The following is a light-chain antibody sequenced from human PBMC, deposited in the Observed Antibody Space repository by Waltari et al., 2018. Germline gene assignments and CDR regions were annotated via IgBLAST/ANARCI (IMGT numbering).Light chain of an antibody. J-gene: IGLJ6*01. CDR3: AAWDDSLNGNV. CDR1: SSNIGSNT. CDR2: SNN. Sequence: QSVLTQPPSASGTPGQRVTISCSGSSSNIGSNTVNWYQQVPGTAPKLLIYSNNRRPPGVPDRSSGSNSGTSASLAISGLQSEDEADYYCAAWDDSLNGNVFGSGTKVTVL. V-gene: IGLV1-44*01.